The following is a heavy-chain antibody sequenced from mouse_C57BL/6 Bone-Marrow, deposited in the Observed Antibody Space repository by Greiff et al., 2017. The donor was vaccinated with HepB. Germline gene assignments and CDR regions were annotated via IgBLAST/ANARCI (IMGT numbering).Heavy chain of an antibody. Sequence: EVHLVESGGGLVQPGGSLKLSCAASGFTFSDYYMYWVRQTPEKRLEWVAYISNGGGSTYYPDTVKGRFTISRDNAKNTLYLQMSRLKSEDTAMYYCARSPVYYGNFYWYFDVWGTGTTVTVSS. CDR1: GFTFSDYY. D-gene: IGHD2-1*01. V-gene: IGHV5-12*01. CDR3: ARSPVYYGNFYWYFDV. CDR2: ISNGGGST. J-gene: IGHJ1*03.